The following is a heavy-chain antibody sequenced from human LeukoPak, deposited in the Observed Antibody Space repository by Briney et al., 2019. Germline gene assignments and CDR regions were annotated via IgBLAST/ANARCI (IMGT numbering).Heavy chain of an antibody. V-gene: IGHV4-39*07. D-gene: IGHD3-22*01. J-gene: IGHJ2*01. CDR2: IYYSGST. CDR3: ARGPAPPVYYYDSRRSGYFDL. Sequence: SETLSLTCTVSGGSTTSSSYYWGWIRQPPGKGLEWIGSIYYSGSTYYNPSLKSRVTISVDTSKNQFSLKLISVTAADTAVYYCARGPAPPVYYYDSRRSGYFDLWGRGTLVTVSS. CDR1: GGSTTSSSYY.